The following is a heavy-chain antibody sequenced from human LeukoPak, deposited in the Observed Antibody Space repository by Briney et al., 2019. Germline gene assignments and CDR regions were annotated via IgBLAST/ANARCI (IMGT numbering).Heavy chain of an antibody. CDR1: GFTVSSNY. J-gene: IGHJ4*02. Sequence: GGSLTLSCAASGFTVSSNYMSWVRQAPGKGLEWVSVIYSGGSTYYADSVKGRFTISRDNSKNTLYLQMNSLRAEDTAVYYCARVPGYDDYGDFYYFDYWGQGTLVTVSS. CDR2: IYSGGST. D-gene: IGHD4-17*01. CDR3: ARVPGYDDYGDFYYFDY. V-gene: IGHV3-53*01.